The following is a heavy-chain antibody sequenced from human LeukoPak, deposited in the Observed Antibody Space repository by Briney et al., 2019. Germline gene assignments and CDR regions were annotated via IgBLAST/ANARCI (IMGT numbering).Heavy chain of an antibody. Sequence: GGSLRLSFAASGFTFTDYYMSWIRQAPGKGLEWVSYITNSGTTIYYADSVKGRFTISRDNAKNSLYLQINSLRAEDTAVYYCARDGHYDILTGYFQDWGQGTLVTVSS. J-gene: IGHJ1*01. D-gene: IGHD3-9*01. CDR3: ARDGHYDILTGYFQD. CDR1: GFTFTDYY. CDR2: ITNSGTTI. V-gene: IGHV3-11*01.